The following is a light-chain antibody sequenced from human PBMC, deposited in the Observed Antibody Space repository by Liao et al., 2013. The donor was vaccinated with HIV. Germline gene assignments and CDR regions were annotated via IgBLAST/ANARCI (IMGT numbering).Light chain of an antibody. CDR2: QDA. CDR3: QTWDTSTAV. J-gene: IGLJ2*01. V-gene: IGLV3-1*01. CDR1: KLGDKY. Sequence: SYELTQPPSVSVSPGQTATITCSGDKLGDKYACWYQQKPGQSPVLVIYQDAVRPSGIPERFSGSNSGSIATLTISGTQAMDEADYYCQTWDTSTAVFGGGTEVDRP.